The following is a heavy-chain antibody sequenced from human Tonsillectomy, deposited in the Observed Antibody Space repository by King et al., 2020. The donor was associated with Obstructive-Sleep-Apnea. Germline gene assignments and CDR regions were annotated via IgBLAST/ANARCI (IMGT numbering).Heavy chain of an antibody. CDR3: GRMGLINMTFL. CDR1: DDSISSRRYY. D-gene: IGHD3-22*01. V-gene: IGHV4-39*07. J-gene: IGHJ4*02. Sequence: QLQESGPGLVKPSETLSLTCSVSDDSISSRRYYWAWIRQPPGKGLEWIGSIYYSGSTFYNPSVKSRITISVDTSKNHLSLKLNSLTAADTAMYYCGRMGLINMTFLWGQGTQVTVSS. CDR2: IYYSGST.